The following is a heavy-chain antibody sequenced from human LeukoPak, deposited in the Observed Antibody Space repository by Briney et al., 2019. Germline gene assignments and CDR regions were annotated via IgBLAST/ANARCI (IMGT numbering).Heavy chain of an antibody. CDR2: ISYDGSNK. V-gene: IGHV3-30*18. Sequence: PGGSLRLSCAASGFTFSSYGMHWVRQAPGKGLEWVAVISYDGSNKYYADSVKGRFTISRDNSKNTLYLQMNSLRAEDTAVYYCAKDHRYYYYYMDVWGKGTTVTVSS. J-gene: IGHJ6*03. CDR1: GFTFSSYG. CDR3: AKDHRYYYYYMDV.